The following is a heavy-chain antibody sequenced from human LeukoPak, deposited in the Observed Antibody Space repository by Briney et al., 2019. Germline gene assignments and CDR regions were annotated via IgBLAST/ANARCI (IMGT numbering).Heavy chain of an antibody. Sequence: ASVKVSCKASGYTLTDYAVNWVRQAPGQGLEWMGWINTDTGNPTYAQGFTGRFVFSLDTSVSTAYLQINTLKAEDTAVYYCARGRYCSTNSCRLDYWGQGTLVTVSS. J-gene: IGHJ4*02. CDR2: INTDTGNP. D-gene: IGHD2-2*01. CDR1: GYTLTDYA. CDR3: ARGRYCSTNSCRLDY. V-gene: IGHV7-4-1*02.